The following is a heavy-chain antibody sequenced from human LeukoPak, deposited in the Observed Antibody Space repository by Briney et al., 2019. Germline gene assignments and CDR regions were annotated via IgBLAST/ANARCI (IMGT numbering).Heavy chain of an antibody. CDR1: GFTFNNNV. V-gene: IGHV3-23*01. Sequence: PGGSLRLSCAASGFTFNNNVMNWVRQAPGKGLEWVSVIDGGGVTTYYADSVKGRFTISRDNSKNTLYLQMNSLRAEDTAVYYCARELTFGDFDIWGQGTMVTVSS. CDR2: IDGGGVTT. J-gene: IGHJ3*02. CDR3: ARELTFGDFDI. D-gene: IGHD2/OR15-2a*01.